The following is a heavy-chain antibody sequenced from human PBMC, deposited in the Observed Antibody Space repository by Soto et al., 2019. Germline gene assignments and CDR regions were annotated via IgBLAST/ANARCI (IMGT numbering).Heavy chain of an antibody. D-gene: IGHD2-15*01. CDR3: AREECSGGSCYSGGYGMDV. CDR2: INASGGRT. J-gene: IGHJ6*02. Sequence: ASVKVSCKASGYTFTSYYMHWVRQAPGQGLEWMGIINASGGRTTYAQKFLGRVSMSRDTSTSTVYMELSSLRSEDTAVYLCAREECSGGSCYSGGYGMDVWGQGTTVTVSS. CDR1: GYTFTSYY. V-gene: IGHV1-46*01.